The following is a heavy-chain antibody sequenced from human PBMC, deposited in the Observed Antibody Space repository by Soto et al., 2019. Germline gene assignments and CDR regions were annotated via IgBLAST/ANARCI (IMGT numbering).Heavy chain of an antibody. Sequence: QVQLVQSGAAVKKPGASVKVSCKTSGYTPTNYDIGWVRQAPGQGLEYMGWISAYNGNTNYARKLQDRVTLTTDTSTRTAYMELRSLQSDDTAVYYCARALYRSGTYYAFDNWGQGTLVTVSS. CDR3: ARALYRSGTYYAFDN. CDR1: GYTPTNYD. CDR2: ISAYNGNT. D-gene: IGHD1-26*01. J-gene: IGHJ4*02. V-gene: IGHV1-18*01.